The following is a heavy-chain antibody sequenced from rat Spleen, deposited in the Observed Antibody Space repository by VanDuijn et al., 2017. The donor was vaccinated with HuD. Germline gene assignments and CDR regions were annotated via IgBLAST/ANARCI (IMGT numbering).Heavy chain of an antibody. CDR2: IAAGGVNT. Sequence: EVQLVESGGGLVQPGRSLKLSCAASGFTFSNYDMAWVRQAPTKGLEWVASIAAGGVNTYYRNSVKGRFTISRDNAKNTLYLQMDSLRSEDTATYYCARHNYYDGYYPSFDYWGQGVMVTVSS. J-gene: IGHJ2*01. D-gene: IGHD1-12*03. CDR1: GFTFSNYD. CDR3: ARHNYYDGYYPSFDY. V-gene: IGHV5S13*01.